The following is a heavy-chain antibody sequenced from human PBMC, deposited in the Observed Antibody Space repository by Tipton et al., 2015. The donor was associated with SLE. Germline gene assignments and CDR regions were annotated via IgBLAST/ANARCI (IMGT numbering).Heavy chain of an antibody. J-gene: IGHJ6*03. D-gene: IGHD3-3*01. CDR2: IYYSGST. V-gene: IGHV4-39*01. CDR3: ARTSTYYDFWSGSYYYYYYMDV. CDR1: GGAISSSSYY. Sequence: TLSLTCTVSGGAISSSSYYWGWIRQPPGKGLEGIGSIYYSGSTYYNPSLKSRVTISVDTSKNQFSLKLSSVTAADTAVYYCARTSTYYDFWSGSYYYYYYMDVWGKGTTVTVSS.